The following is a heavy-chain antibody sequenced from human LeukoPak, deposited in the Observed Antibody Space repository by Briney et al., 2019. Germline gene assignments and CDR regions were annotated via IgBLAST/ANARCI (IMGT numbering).Heavy chain of an antibody. CDR1: GYMFTGNY. CDR3: VRDYFRGDIVATIMDF. V-gene: IGHV1-2*02. D-gene: IGHD5-12*01. Sequence: ASVKVSCKASGYMFTGNYMHWVRQAPGQGLEWMGWINPNNGGTNYAQKFQGRVTMTRDTSISTAYMELSRLTSDDTAVYHCVRDYFRGDIVATIMDFWGQGTLVTVSS. CDR2: INPNNGGT. J-gene: IGHJ4*02.